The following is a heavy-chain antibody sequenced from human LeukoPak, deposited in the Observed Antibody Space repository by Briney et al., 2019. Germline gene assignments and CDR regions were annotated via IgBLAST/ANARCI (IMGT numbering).Heavy chain of an antibody. CDR3: AKVPYNGVVVVAADY. J-gene: IGHJ4*02. Sequence: GGSLRLSCAASGFTFSSYAMSWVRQAPGKGLEWVSAISGSGGSTYYADSVKGRFNISRDNSKNTLYLQMNSLRAEDTAVYYCAKVPYNGVVVVAADYWGQGTLVTVSS. V-gene: IGHV3-23*01. CDR1: GFTFSSYA. CDR2: ISGSGGST. D-gene: IGHD2-15*01.